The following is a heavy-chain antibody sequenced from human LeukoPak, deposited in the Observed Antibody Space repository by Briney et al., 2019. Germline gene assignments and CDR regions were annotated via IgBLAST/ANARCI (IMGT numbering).Heavy chain of an antibody. CDR2: ISSSGTTT. CDR3: ARGQGLKGAFDI. CDR1: GFTFNTFS. J-gene: IGHJ3*02. V-gene: IGHV3-48*01. Sequence: GGSLRLSCAASGFTFNTFSMNWVRQAPGKGPEWVSYISSSGTTTYYADSVKGRFTISRDNSKNTLYLQMNSLRAEDTAVYYCARGQGLKGAFDIWGQGTVVTVSS.